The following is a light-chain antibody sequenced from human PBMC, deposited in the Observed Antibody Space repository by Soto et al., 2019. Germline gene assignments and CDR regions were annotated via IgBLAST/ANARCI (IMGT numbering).Light chain of an antibody. CDR3: NSYATGNTRV. CDR1: SSDVGDYDY. J-gene: IGLJ1*01. CDR2: EVS. Sequence: QSALTQPASVSGSPGQSITISCTGTSSDVGDYDYVSWYQQHPGKAPTLLISEVSNRPSGVSNRFSGSKSGNTASLTISGLQPEDEADYYCNSYATGNTRVFGTGTKLTVL. V-gene: IGLV2-14*01.